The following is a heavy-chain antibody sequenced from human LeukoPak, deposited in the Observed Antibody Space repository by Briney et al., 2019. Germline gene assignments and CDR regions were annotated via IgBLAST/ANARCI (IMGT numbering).Heavy chain of an antibody. CDR2: INHSGNT. CDR1: GGSFSGYY. D-gene: IGHD5-18*01. J-gene: IGHJ6*03. V-gene: IGHV4-34*01. CDR3: ARVGYSYVINDWSRTGLGAYPTKYYYHMDV. Sequence: KASETLSLTCAVYGGSFSGYYWSWIRQPPGKGLEWIGEINHSGNTNYHPSLKSRVTISGDTSKNQFSLKLSSVTAADTAVYFCARVGYSYVINDWSRTGLGAYPTKYYYHMDVWGKGTTVTVSS.